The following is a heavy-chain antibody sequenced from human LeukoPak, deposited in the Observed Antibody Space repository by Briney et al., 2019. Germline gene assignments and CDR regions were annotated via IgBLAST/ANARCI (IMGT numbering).Heavy chain of an antibody. V-gene: IGHV3-7*01. CDR1: GFTSSRHW. D-gene: IGHD6-19*01. Sequence: GGSLRLSCAVSGFTSSRHWMSWVRQTPEKGLEWVANIKEDASEENYVDSVKGRFTISRDNSKNTLYLQMNSLRAEDTAVYYCARDTPYSSGWYWYDYWGQGTLVTVSS. J-gene: IGHJ4*02. CDR2: IKEDASEE. CDR3: ARDTPYSSGWYWYDY.